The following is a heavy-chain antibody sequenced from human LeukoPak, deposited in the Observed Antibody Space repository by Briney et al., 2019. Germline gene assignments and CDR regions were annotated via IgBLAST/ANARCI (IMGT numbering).Heavy chain of an antibody. Sequence: GGSLRLSCAASGFTLSSYAMSWVRQAPGKGLEWVSATSSSDAGTYYAESVRGRFTISRDNSKNTLFLQMNSLRAGDAAVYYCAKAPVTTCSGAYCYPFDYWGQGTLVTVSS. J-gene: IGHJ4*02. CDR3: AKAPVTTCSGAYCYPFDY. D-gene: IGHD2-15*01. CDR1: GFTLSSYA. V-gene: IGHV3-23*01. CDR2: TSSSDAGT.